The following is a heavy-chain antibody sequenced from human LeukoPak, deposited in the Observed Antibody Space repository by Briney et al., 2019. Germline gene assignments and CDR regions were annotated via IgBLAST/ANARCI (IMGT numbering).Heavy chain of an antibody. CDR3: ARGYDSSGYYFPFDY. CDR2: INPNGGGT. J-gene: IGHJ4*02. D-gene: IGHD3-22*01. Sequence: ASVKVSCRASGYTFTNYYIHGVRQAPGQGLEWMGMINPNGGGTNYAQKFQGRVTITADESTSTAYMELSSLRSEDTAVYYCARGYDSSGYYFPFDYWGQGTLVTVSS. V-gene: IGHV1-46*03. CDR1: GYTFTNYY.